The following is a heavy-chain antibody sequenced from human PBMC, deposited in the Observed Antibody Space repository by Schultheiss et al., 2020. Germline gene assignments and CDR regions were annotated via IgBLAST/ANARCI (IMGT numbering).Heavy chain of an antibody. CDR1: GFTFSSYS. CDR2: ISSSSSTI. D-gene: IGHD3-22*01. CDR3: ARDRGNYYDSSGYRGYFDY. Sequence: GESLKISCAASGFTFSSYSMNWVRQAPGKGLEWVSYISSSSSTIYYADSVKGRFTISRDNAKNSLYLQMNSLRADDTAVYYCARDRGNYYDSSGYRGYFDYWGQGTLVTVSS. J-gene: IGHJ4*02. V-gene: IGHV3-48*04.